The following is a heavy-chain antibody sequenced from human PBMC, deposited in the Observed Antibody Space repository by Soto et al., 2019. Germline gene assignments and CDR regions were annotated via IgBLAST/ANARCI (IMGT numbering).Heavy chain of an antibody. D-gene: IGHD3-16*01. J-gene: IGHJ5*02. CDR1: GFTFSSYA. Sequence: GGSLRLSCAASGFTFSSYAMSWVRQAPGKGLEWVSAISGSGGSTYYADSVKGRFTISRDNSKNTLYLQMNSLRAEDTAVYYCAKDPFYVYYFGPPTSWFAPSGQGTLVTVSS. V-gene: IGHV3-23*01. CDR2: ISGSGGST. CDR3: AKDPFYVYYFGPPTSWFAP.